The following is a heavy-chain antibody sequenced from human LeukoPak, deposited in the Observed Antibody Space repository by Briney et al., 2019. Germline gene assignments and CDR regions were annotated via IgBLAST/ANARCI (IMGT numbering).Heavy chain of an antibody. CDR1: GYTFTSYG. V-gene: IGHV1-18*01. CDR3: ARVPLAHSSGWSGDWYFDL. J-gene: IGHJ2*01. Sequence: GASVKVSCKASGYTFTSYGISWVRQAPGQGLEWMGWISAYNGNTNYAQKLQGRVTMTTDTSTSTAYMELRSLRSDDTAVYYCARVPLAHSSGWSGDWYFDLWGRGTLVTVSS. CDR2: ISAYNGNT. D-gene: IGHD6-19*01.